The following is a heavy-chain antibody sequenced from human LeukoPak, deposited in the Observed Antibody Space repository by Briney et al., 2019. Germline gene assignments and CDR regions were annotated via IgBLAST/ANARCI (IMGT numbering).Heavy chain of an antibody. D-gene: IGHD5-12*01. J-gene: IGHJ6*03. CDR2: ISSSSTYI. V-gene: IGHV3-21*01. CDR3: ARLRDYNYYMDV. Sequence: AGGSLRLSCAASGFTFSTYSMNWVRQAPGKGLEWVSSISSSSTYIYYADSLKGRFTISRDNAKNSLYLQMNSLRAEDTAVYYCARLRDYNYYMDVWGKGTTVTVSS. CDR1: GFTFSTYS.